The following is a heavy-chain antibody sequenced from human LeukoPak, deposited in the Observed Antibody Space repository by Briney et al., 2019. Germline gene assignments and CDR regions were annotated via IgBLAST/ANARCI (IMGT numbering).Heavy chain of an antibody. D-gene: IGHD3-16*02. CDR3: ARDAATFGGVIEY. CDR1: GFTFSSYE. Sequence: SGGSLRLSCAASGFTFSSYEMNWVRQAPGKGLEWVSYISSSGSTIYYADSVKGRFTISRDNAKNSLYLQMNSLRAEDMAVYYCARDAATFGGVIEYWGQGTLVTVSS. CDR2: ISSSGSTI. J-gene: IGHJ4*02. V-gene: IGHV3-48*03.